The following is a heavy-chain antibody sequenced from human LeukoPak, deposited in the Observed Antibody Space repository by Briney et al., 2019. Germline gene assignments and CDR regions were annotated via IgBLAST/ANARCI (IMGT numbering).Heavy chain of an antibody. CDR1: GYTFTAYY. CDR3: AREGGTSLDAYDI. D-gene: IGHD2-2*01. J-gene: IGHJ3*02. CDR2: INPNSGGT. V-gene: IGHV1-2*02. Sequence: ASVKVSCKTSGYTFTAYYMHWVRQAPGQGLEWMGWINPNSGGTNYAQKFQGRVTMTRDTSISTAYMELSRLRSDDTAVYYCAREGGTSLDAYDIWGQGTMVTVSS.